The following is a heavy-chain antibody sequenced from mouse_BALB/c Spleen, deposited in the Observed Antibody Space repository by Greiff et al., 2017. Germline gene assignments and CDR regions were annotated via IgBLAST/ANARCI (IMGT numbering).Heavy chain of an antibody. CDR3: NPEAMDY. CDR1: GFNIKDTY. V-gene: IGHV14-4*02. CDR2: IDPENGDT. J-gene: IGHJ4*01. Sequence: EVQLQQSGAELVKPGASVKLSCTASGFNIKDTYMHWVKQRPEQGLEWIGWIDPENGDTEYAPKFQGKATMTADTSSNTAYLQLSSLTSEDTAVYYCNPEAMDYWGQGTSVTVSS.